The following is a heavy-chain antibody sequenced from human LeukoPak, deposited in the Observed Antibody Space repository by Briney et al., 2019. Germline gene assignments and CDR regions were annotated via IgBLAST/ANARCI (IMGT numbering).Heavy chain of an antibody. CDR3: GKASSGYYSAILD. V-gene: IGHV3-9*01. Sequence: GGSLRLSCAASGFTFDDYAMHWARQAPGKGLEWVSGINWNSNNIDYADSVKGRFTISRDNAKNSLYLQMNSLREEDTALYYCGKASSGYYSAILDWGQGTLVTVSS. CDR1: GFTFDDYA. J-gene: IGHJ4*02. CDR2: INWNSNNI. D-gene: IGHD3-22*01.